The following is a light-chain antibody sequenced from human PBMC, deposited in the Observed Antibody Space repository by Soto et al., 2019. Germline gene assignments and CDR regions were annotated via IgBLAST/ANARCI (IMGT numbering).Light chain of an antibody. CDR2: AAS. J-gene: IGKJ1*01. CDR3: QQYANWPKT. V-gene: IGKV3-15*01. Sequence: ERGSTQYPATLSVSPGERATLSFRASQSVSNKLVWYQQKPGQAPRLLIYAASTRATGIPARFSGSGSETEFTLTISSLQSEDLAVYYCQQYANWPKTFGQGTKVDIK. CDR1: QSVSNK.